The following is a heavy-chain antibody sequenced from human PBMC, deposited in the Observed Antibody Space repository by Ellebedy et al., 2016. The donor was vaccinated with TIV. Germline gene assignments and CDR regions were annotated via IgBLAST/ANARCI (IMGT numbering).Heavy chain of an antibody. V-gene: IGHV3-21*01. CDR1: GFTFNTYS. J-gene: IGHJ4*02. Sequence: GESLKISCAASGFTFNTYSMNWVRQAPGKGLEWVSSISSSSRHMYYADSLKGRFTIARDNAKNLLYLQINSLGAEYTAIYYCARDSSSLDYFDSWGQGTLVTVSS. CDR2: ISSSSRHM. D-gene: IGHD6-13*01. CDR3: ARDSSSLDYFDS.